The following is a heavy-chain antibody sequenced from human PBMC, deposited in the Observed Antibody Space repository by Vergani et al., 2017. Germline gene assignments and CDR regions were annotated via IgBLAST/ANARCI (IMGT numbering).Heavy chain of an antibody. D-gene: IGHD3-10*02. CDR2: IYYSGST. Sequence: QVQLQESGPGLVKPSQTLSLTCTVSGGSISSGGYYWSWIRQHPGKGLEWIGYIYYSGSTYYNPSLKSRVTISVDTSKNQFSLKLSSVTAADTAVYYCARERYRMXGATGPYYYYYMDVWGKGTTVTVSS. V-gene: IGHV4-31*03. CDR3: ARERYRMXGATGPYYYYYMDV. J-gene: IGHJ6*03. CDR1: GGSISSGGYY.